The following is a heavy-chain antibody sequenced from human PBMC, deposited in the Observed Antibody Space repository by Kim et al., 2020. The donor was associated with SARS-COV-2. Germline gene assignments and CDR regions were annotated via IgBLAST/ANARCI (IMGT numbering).Heavy chain of an antibody. J-gene: IGHJ6*02. CDR1: GFIFDDYA. CDR2: ITWNSGTI. D-gene: IGHD1-26*01. Sequence: GGSLRLSCAASGFIFDDYAIHWVRQAPGKGLEWVSGITWNSGTIGYADSVKGRFTISRDNAKNSLFLQMNSLRPEDTALYYCAKVIQVGYYNYAMDGLG. V-gene: IGHV3-9*01. CDR3: AKVIQVGYYNYAMDG.